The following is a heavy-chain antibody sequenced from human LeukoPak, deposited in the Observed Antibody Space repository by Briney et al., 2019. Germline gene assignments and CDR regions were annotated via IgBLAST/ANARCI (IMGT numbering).Heavy chain of an antibody. CDR2: TYYKSKWCN. J-gene: IGHJ4*02. CDR1: GDSVSSNSAA. V-gene: IGHV6-1*01. D-gene: IGHD5-18*01. CDR3: ARGAFVDKALYYFDY. Sequence: SQTLSLTCAISGDSVSSNSAAWNWIRQSPSRGLEWLGRTYYKSKWCNDYAVSVKSRITIDPDTSKNQFSLQLNSVTPEDTAVYYCARGAFVDKALYYFDYWGQGTLVTVSS.